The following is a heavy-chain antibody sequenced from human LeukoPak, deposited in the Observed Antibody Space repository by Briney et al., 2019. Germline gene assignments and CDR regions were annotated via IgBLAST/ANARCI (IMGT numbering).Heavy chain of an antibody. CDR1: GGSIISGSYY. V-gene: IGHV4-61*02. CDR3: ARGIVVVPAAIFYYYMDV. J-gene: IGHJ6*03. D-gene: IGHD2-2*01. Sequence: TSETLSLTCTVSGGSIISGSYYWSWIRQPGGKGLEWIGRIYTSGSTNYNPSLKSRVTISADTSKNQFSLKLSSVTAPDTAVYYCARGIVVVPAAIFYYYMDVWGKGTTVTVSS. CDR2: IYTSGST.